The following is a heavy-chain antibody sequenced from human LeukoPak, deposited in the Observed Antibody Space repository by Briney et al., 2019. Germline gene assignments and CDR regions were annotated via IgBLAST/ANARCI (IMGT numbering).Heavy chain of an antibody. CDR3: ARKSTYYYMDV. CDR2: ISSSGSTI. Sequence: GGSLRLSCAAFGFTFSDYYMSWIRQAPGKGLEWVSYISSSGSTIYYADSVKGRFTISRDNAKNSLYLQMNSLRAEDTALYYCARKSTYYYMDVWGKGTTVTVSS. J-gene: IGHJ6*03. CDR1: GFTFSDYY. V-gene: IGHV3-11*01.